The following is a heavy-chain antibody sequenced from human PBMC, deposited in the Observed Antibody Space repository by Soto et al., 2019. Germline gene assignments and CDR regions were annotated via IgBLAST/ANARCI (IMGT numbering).Heavy chain of an antibody. J-gene: IGHJ4*02. D-gene: IGHD3-10*01. CDR3: ARGDYGSGSYVALLLHY. V-gene: IGHV3-33*01. Sequence: GGSLRLSCAASGFTFSSYGMHWVRQAPGKGLEWVAVIWYDGSNKYYADSVKGRFTISRDNSKNTLYLQMNSLRAEDTAVYYCARGDYGSGSYVALLLHYWGQGTLVTVSS. CDR2: IWYDGSNK. CDR1: GFTFSSYG.